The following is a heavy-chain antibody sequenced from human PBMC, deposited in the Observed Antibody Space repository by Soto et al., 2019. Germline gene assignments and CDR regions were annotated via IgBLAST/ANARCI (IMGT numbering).Heavy chain of an antibody. CDR1: GGSISHYY. V-gene: IGHV4-59*08. CDR3: ARHFSAGGSWSPMDV. CDR2: IYYSAST. Sequence: TSETLSLTCSVSGGSISHYYWSWIRQPPGKGLEWIGYIYYSASTIYNPSLKSRVTISVDTSKNQFSLKLSSVTAADTAVYYCARHFSAGGSWSPMDVWGKGTTVTVSS. J-gene: IGHJ6*03. D-gene: IGHD2-15*01.